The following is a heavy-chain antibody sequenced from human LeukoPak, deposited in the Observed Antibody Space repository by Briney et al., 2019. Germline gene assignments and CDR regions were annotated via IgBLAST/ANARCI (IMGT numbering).Heavy chain of an antibody. Sequence: ASVKVSCKVSGYTLTELSMHWVRQAPGKGLEWMGGFDPEDGETIYAQKFQGRVTMTEDTSTDTAYMELSSLRSEDTAVYYCATVPYYYDSSGYDYWGQGTLVTVSS. V-gene: IGHV1-24*01. CDR3: ATVPYYYDSSGYDY. CDR2: FDPEDGET. D-gene: IGHD3-22*01. J-gene: IGHJ4*02. CDR1: GYTLTELS.